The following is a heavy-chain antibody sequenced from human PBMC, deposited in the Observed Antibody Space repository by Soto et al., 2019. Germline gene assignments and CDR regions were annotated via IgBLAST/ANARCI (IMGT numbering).Heavy chain of an antibody. CDR2: IYYSGST. CDR3: ARAPPYYYDSSGYYGVNWFDP. D-gene: IGHD3-22*01. Sequence: QVQLQESGPGLVKPSETLSLTCTVSGGSISSYYWSWIRQPPGKGLEWIGYIYYSGSTNYNPSLKRRVTISVDTSKNQFSLKLSSVTAADTAVYYCARAPPYYYDSSGYYGVNWFDPWGQGTLVTVSS. J-gene: IGHJ5*02. V-gene: IGHV4-59*01. CDR1: GGSISSYY.